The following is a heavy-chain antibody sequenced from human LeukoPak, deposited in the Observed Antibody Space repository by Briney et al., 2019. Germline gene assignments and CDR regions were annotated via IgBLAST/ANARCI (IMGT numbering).Heavy chain of an antibody. Sequence: PGGSLRLSCEASGFTFSVYAMTWVRQAPGKGLEWVSGISGSGGSTFYADSVKGRFTISRDNSKNALYLQMNSLRAEDTAVYYCATCRDGYNLLDYWGQGTLVTVSS. D-gene: IGHD5-24*01. CDR1: GFTFSVYA. J-gene: IGHJ4*02. CDR3: ATCRDGYNLLDY. V-gene: IGHV3-23*01. CDR2: ISGSGGST.